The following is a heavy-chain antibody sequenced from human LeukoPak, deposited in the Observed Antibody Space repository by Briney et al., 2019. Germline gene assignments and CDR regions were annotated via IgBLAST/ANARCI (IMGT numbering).Heavy chain of an antibody. V-gene: IGHV4-59*11. D-gene: IGHD1-1*01. CDR2: IFESGTT. Sequence: SETLSLTCSVSGGSTRSHYWSWVRQSPGKGLEWIGDIFESGTTNSNPSLKSRVPMSLDTSKNHFSLNLSSVNAADTALYYCARKWNGDYFDYWGQGTLVTVSA. CDR1: GGSTRSHY. J-gene: IGHJ4*02. CDR3: ARKWNGDYFDY.